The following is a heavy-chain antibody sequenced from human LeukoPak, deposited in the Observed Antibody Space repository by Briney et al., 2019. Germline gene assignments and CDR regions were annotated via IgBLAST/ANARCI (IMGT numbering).Heavy chain of an antibody. V-gene: IGHV4-30-4*01. CDR1: GGSISSGDYY. D-gene: IGHD3-16*01. Sequence: SQTLSLTCTVSGGSISSGDYYWSWIRQPPGKGLEWIGYIYYSGSTYYNPSLKSRVTISVDTSKNQFSLKLSSVTAADTAVYYCARIVYDYVVAAPLFDYWGQGTLVTVSS. CDR3: ARIVYDYVVAAPLFDY. J-gene: IGHJ4*02. CDR2: IYYSGST.